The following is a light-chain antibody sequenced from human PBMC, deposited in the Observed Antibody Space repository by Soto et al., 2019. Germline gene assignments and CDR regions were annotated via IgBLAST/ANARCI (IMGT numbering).Light chain of an antibody. CDR2: EVT. CDR1: SSDIGDYNY. V-gene: IGLV2-14*01. CDR3: SSYTRDNTLV. Sequence: QSALTQPASVSGSPGQSITISCTGTSSDIGDYNYVSWYRQDPGTAPKLTIYEVTNRPSGVSHRFSGYKSGNTASLTISGLRAEDEADYYCSSYTRDNTLVFGGGTKLTVL. J-gene: IGLJ2*01.